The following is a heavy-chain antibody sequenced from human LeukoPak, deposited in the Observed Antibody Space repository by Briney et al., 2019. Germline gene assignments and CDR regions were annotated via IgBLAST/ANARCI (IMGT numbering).Heavy chain of an antibody. CDR3: ARGLRHCDRTSCFQPFDC. CDR2: TYADGYT. V-gene: IGHV3-53*01. CDR1: GFTVSSSY. J-gene: IGHJ4*02. Sequence: GGSLRLSCAASGFTVSSSYMTWVRQAPGRGLEWVSITYADGYTFYADSVKGRFTISRDSSKNTLCLQMNSLRAEDTAMYYCARGLRHCDRTSCFQPFDCWGQGTLVTVSS. D-gene: IGHD2-2*01.